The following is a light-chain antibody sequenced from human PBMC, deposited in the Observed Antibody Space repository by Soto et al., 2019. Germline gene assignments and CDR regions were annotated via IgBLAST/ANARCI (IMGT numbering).Light chain of an antibody. CDR1: QSVSNNY. V-gene: IGKV3-20*01. Sequence: VLTQSPGTLSLSPGERATLSCRASQSVSNNYFAWYQQKPGQAPRLLIFGSSDRATGIPDRFSGSGSGTDFSLTISRLEPEDFAVYYCQQYGSSPPYTFGQGTKLEIK. CDR3: QQYGSSPPYT. CDR2: GSS. J-gene: IGKJ2*01.